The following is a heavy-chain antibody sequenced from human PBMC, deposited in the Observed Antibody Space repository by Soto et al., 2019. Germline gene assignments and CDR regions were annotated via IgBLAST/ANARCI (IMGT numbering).Heavy chain of an antibody. J-gene: IGHJ5*02. CDR3: VRDGTKTLRDWFDP. CDR1: GGSFSGYY. CDR2: INHSGST. V-gene: IGHV4-34*01. D-gene: IGHD1-1*01. Sequence: SETLSLTCAVYGGSFSGYYWSWIRQPPGKGLEWIGEINHSGSTNYNPSLKSRVTISVDTSKNQFSLKLRSVTAADTAVYYCVRDGTKTLRDWFDPWGQGISVTISS.